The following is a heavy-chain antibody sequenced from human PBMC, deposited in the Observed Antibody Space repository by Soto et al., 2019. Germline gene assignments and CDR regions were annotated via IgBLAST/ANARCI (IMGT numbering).Heavy chain of an antibody. CDR3: ARYRLRLGELSLIGYFDY. V-gene: IGHV3-30*15. Sequence: GGSLRLSCEASGFAFTSFAMHWVRQAPGKGRKWVVVISYDGINEYYADSVKGRFTISRDNSKNTLFLQMSSLRVEDAAVYYCARYRLRLGELSLIGYFDYWGQGILVSVSS. J-gene: IGHJ4*02. CDR2: ISYDGINE. CDR1: GFAFTSFA. D-gene: IGHD3-16*02.